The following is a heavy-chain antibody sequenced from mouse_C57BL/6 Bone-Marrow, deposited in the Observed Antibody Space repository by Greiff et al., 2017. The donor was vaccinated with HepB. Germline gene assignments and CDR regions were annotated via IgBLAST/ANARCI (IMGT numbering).Heavy chain of an antibody. CDR2: INPNNGGT. D-gene: IGHD1-1*01. J-gene: IGHJ2*01. V-gene: IGHV1-26*01. Sequence: EVQLQQSGPELVKPGASVKISCKASGYTFTDYYMNWVKQSHGKSLEWIGDINPNNGGTSYNQKFKGKATLTVDKSSSTAYMELRSLTSEDSAVYYCARFTTVVADFDYWGQGTTLTVSS. CDR3: ARFTTVVADFDY. CDR1: GYTFTDYY.